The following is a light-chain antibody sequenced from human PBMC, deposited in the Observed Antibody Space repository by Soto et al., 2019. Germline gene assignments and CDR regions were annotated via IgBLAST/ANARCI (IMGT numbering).Light chain of an antibody. CDR3: QQYNNWTPLT. Sequence: EIVMTQSPATLSVSAGERVTLSCRASQSVSSNLAWYQQKPGQAPRLLIYGASTRATGIPARFSGSGSGTDFTLTISSLQSEDFAVYYCQQYNNWTPLTVGGGTKVEIK. CDR1: QSVSSN. CDR2: GAS. V-gene: IGKV3D-15*01. J-gene: IGKJ4*01.